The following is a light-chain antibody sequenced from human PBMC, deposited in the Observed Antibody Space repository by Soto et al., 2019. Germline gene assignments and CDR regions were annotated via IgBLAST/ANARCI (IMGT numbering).Light chain of an antibody. Sequence: EIVMPQSPATLSVSPGERATLSCRASQSVSSNLAWYQQKPGQAPRLLIYGASTRATGIPARFSGSGSGTEFTLTISSLQSEDFAVYYCQQYINWPFTFGPGTKVDIK. J-gene: IGKJ3*01. CDR2: GAS. V-gene: IGKV3-15*01. CDR3: QQYINWPFT. CDR1: QSVSSN.